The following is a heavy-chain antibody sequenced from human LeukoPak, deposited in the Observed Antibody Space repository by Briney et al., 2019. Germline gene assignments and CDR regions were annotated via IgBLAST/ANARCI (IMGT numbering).Heavy chain of an antibody. Sequence: SETLSLTCTVSGGSISGSSYYWGWIRQPPGKGLEWIGYIYYSGSTYYNPSLKSRVTISVDTSKNQFSLRLSSVTAADTAVYYCARGRDYYDSSGYYPLGPNWFDPWGQGTLVTVSS. CDR3: ARGRDYYDSSGYYPLGPNWFDP. CDR2: IYYSGST. CDR1: GGSISGSSYY. J-gene: IGHJ5*02. V-gene: IGHV4-31*03. D-gene: IGHD3-22*01.